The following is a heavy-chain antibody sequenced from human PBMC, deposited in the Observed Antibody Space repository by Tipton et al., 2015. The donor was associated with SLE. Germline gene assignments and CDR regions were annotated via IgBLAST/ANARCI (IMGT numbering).Heavy chain of an antibody. CDR2: IKEDGSEK. CDR1: GFTFSNYW. CDR3: ATTTTMTNYIDY. J-gene: IGHJ4*02. V-gene: IGHV3-7*01. D-gene: IGHD4-17*01. Sequence: SLRLSCAASGFTFSNYWMNWVRQAPGKGLEWVANIKEDGSEKYYEDSVKGRFTISRDNSKNTLYLQLDSLRVEDTAVYFCATTTTMTNYIDYWGQGTLVTVSS.